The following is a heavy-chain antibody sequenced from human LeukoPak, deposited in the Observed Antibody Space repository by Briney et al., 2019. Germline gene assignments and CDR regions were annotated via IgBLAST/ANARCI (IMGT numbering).Heavy chain of an antibody. D-gene: IGHD6-19*01. J-gene: IGHJ2*01. Sequence: GASVKVSCKASGYTFTSYGISWVRQAPGQGLEWMGWISAYNGNTNYAQKLQGRVTMTTDTSTSTAYMELRSPRSDDTAVYYCARGGAVADSYWYFDLWGRGTLVTVSS. CDR1: GYTFTSYG. V-gene: IGHV1-18*01. CDR2: ISAYNGNT. CDR3: ARGGAVADSYWYFDL.